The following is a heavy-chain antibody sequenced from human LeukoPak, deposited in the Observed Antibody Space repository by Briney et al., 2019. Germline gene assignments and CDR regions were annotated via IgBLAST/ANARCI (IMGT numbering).Heavy chain of an antibody. D-gene: IGHD6-19*01. Sequence: SETLSLTCTVSGGSISSYYWSWIRQPPVKGLEWIGYIYYSGSTNYNPSLKSRVTISVDTSKNQFSLKLSSVTAADTAVYYCAREMAGIDYWGQGTPVTVSS. CDR1: GGSISSYY. J-gene: IGHJ4*02. CDR2: IYYSGST. CDR3: AREMAGIDY. V-gene: IGHV4-59*01.